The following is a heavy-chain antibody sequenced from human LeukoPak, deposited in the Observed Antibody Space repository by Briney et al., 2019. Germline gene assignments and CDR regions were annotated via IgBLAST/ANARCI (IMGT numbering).Heavy chain of an antibody. CDR2: IYPGDSDT. J-gene: IGHJ4*02. CDR1: GYSFTRYW. D-gene: IGHD6-19*01. CDR3: ARHPQYSSGWYSLGYFDY. V-gene: IGHV5-51*01. Sequence: GESLKISCQGSGYSFTRYWIGWVRQMPGKGLEWMGIIYPGDSDTRYSPSFQGQVTISADKSVSTAYLQWSSLKASDTAMYYCARHPQYSSGWYSLGYFDYWGQGTLVTVSS.